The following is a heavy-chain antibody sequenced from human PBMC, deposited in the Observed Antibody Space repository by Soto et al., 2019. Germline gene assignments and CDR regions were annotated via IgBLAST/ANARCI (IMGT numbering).Heavy chain of an antibody. CDR1: GFTVSSNY. V-gene: IGHV3-53*01. D-gene: IGHD3-22*01. J-gene: IGHJ4*02. CDR2: IYSGGST. Sequence: GGSLRLSCAASGFTVSSNYMSWVRQAPGKGLEWVSVIYSGGSTYYADSVKGRFTISRDNSKNTLYLQMNSLRAEDTAVYYCTKHLYDDSGYSKSNNWGQGTLVTVSS. CDR3: TKHLYDDSGYSKSNN.